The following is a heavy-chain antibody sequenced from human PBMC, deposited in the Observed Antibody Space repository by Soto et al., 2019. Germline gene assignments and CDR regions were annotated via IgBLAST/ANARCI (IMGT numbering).Heavy chain of an antibody. CDR2: IYYSGST. V-gene: IGHV4-39*01. Sequence: SETLSLTCTVSGGSISSSSYYWGWIRQPPGKGLGWIGSIYYSGSTYYNPSLKSRVTISVDTSKNQFSLKLSSVTAADTAVYYCARAVAVPADFDYWGQGTLVTVSS. J-gene: IGHJ4*02. CDR1: GGSISSSSYY. D-gene: IGHD6-19*01. CDR3: ARAVAVPADFDY.